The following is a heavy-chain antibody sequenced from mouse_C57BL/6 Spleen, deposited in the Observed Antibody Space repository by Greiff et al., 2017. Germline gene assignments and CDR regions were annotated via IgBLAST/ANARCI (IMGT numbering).Heavy chain of an antibody. J-gene: IGHJ4*01. V-gene: IGHV1-52*01. CDR2: IDPSDSET. Sequence: QVQLQQPGAELVRPGSSVKLSCKASGFTFTSYWMHWVKQRPIQGLEWIGNIDPSDSETHYNQKFKDKATLTVAKSSSTAYMQLSSLTSEYSAVYYCARGKASSSYDYDGYAMDYWGQGTSVTVSS. CDR1: GFTFTSYW. CDR3: ARGKASSSYDYDGYAMDY. D-gene: IGHD2-4*01.